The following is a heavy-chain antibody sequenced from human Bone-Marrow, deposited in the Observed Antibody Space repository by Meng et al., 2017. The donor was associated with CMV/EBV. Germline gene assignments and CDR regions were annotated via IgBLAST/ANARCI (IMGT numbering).Heavy chain of an antibody. V-gene: IGHV3-15*01. Sequence: GESLKISCAASGFTFRNAWMSWVRQAPGKGLEWVGRIKSKTDGGTTDYAAPVKGRFTISRDDSKDTLYLQMNSLQIEDTAVYYCTTGPLLREMTPWGQGTLVTVSS. D-gene: IGHD5-24*01. CDR2: IKSKTDGGTT. CDR3: TTGPLLREMTP. J-gene: IGHJ4*02. CDR1: GFTFRNAW.